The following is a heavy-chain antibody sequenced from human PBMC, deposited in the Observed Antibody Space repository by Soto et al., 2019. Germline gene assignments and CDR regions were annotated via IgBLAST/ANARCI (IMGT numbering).Heavy chain of an antibody. D-gene: IGHD5-18*01. CDR3: AIRGYMYGYYFSH. Sequence: SETLSLTCAVYGGSFSGYYWSWIRQPPGKGLEWIGEINHSGSTNYNPSLKSRVTISADKSITTAYLQWSSLKASDTAMYYCAIRGYMYGYYFSHWGQGTLVTVSS. J-gene: IGHJ4*02. CDR1: GGSFSGYY. CDR2: INHSGST. V-gene: IGHV4-34*01.